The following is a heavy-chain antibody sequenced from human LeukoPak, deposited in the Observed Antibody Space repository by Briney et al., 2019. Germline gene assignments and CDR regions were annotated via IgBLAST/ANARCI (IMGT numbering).Heavy chain of an antibody. D-gene: IGHD3-10*01. Sequence: SETLSLICTVSGDSISTYYWSWIRQPPGKGLECIGYLYYRVTSDHNPSLKSQVTMSVDMSTRQISLKLSSVTAADTAVYYCARAVGGDGSGSLWGPGTLVTVSS. CDR1: GDSISTYY. J-gene: IGHJ4*02. CDR2: LYYRVTS. V-gene: IGHV4-59*01. CDR3: ARAVGGDGSGSL.